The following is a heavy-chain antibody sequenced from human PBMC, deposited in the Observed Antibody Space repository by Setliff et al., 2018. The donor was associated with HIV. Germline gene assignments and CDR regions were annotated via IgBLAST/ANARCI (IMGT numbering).Heavy chain of an antibody. Sequence: ASVKVSCKASGYTFTSYGISWVRQAPGQGLEWMGWISAYNGNTNYAQNFQGGVTMTTDTSTSTVYMELRSLRSDDTAVYYCASSVDNYGDNRWFDPWGQGTLVTVS. J-gene: IGHJ5*02. V-gene: IGHV1-18*01. CDR3: ASSVDNYGDNRWFDP. CDR1: GYTFTSYG. D-gene: IGHD4-17*01. CDR2: ISAYNGNT.